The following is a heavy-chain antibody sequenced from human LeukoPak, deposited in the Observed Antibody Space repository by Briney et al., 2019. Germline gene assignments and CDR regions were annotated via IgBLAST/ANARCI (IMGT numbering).Heavy chain of an antibody. Sequence: SETLSLTCTVSGGSISSYYWSWIRQPPGKGLEWIGCIYYSGSTNYNPSLKSRVTISVDTSKNQFSLKLSSVTAADTAVYYCARGGGSGSYLYYYYYYMDVWGKGTTVTISS. V-gene: IGHV4-59*01. CDR1: GGSISSYY. J-gene: IGHJ6*03. CDR2: IYYSGST. D-gene: IGHD3-10*01. CDR3: ARGGGSGSYLYYYYYYMDV.